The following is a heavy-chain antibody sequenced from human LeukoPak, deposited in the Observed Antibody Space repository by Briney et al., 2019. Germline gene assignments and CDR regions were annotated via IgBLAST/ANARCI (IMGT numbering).Heavy chain of an antibody. D-gene: IGHD5-12*01. J-gene: IGHJ4*02. Sequence: ASVKVSCKASGYTLNSFGISWVRQAPGQRLEWMGWISAYNGNTNYAQKLQGRVTMTTDTSTSTAYMELRSLRSDDTAVYYCARQDILATFDYWGQGTLVTVSS. CDR1: GYTLNSFG. CDR2: ISAYNGNT. CDR3: ARQDILATFDY. V-gene: IGHV1-18*01.